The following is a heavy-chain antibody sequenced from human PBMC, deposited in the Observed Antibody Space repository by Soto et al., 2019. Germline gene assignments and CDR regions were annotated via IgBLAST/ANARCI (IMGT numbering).Heavy chain of an antibody. CDR2: IIPILGIA. Sequence: SVKVSCKASGGTFSSYTISWVRQAPGQGLEWMGRIIPILGIANYAQKFQGRVTITADKSTSTAYMELSSLRSEDTAVYCCAGWYYDILTGQPLDYWGQGTLVTVSS. D-gene: IGHD3-9*01. J-gene: IGHJ4*02. V-gene: IGHV1-69*02. CDR1: GGTFSSYT. CDR3: AGWYYDILTGQPLDY.